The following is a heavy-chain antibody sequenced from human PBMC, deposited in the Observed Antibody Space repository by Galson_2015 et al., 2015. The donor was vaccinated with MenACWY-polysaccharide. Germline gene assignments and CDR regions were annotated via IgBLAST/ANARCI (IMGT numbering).Heavy chain of an antibody. CDR2: IYPGDSDT. CDR1: GYSFSNYW. V-gene: IGHV5-51*04. D-gene: IGHD2-2*01. CDR3: ARQRRSFCSSTSCSFNP. J-gene: IGHJ5*02. Sequence: QSGAEVKKSGESLKISCKGSGYSFSNYWIGWVRQVPGKGLEWMGIIYPGDSDTRYSPSFQGQVTISADKPISTAYLQWSSLKASDTAMYYCARQRRSFCSSTSCSFNPWGQGTLVTVSS.